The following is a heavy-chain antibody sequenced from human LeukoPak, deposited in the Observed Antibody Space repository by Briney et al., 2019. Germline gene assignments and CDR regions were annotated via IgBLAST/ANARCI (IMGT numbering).Heavy chain of an antibody. CDR1: GFTFTSYA. D-gene: IGHD1-14*01. J-gene: IGHJ3*02. V-gene: IGHV3-23*01. Sequence: GGSLRLSCAASGFTFTSYAMSWVRQAPGKGLEWVSTINKSGGTTYYADSVKGRFTISRDNSKNTLYLQMNSLRAEDTAVYYCAKPARTDAFDIWGQGTMITVSS. CDR2: INKSGGTT. CDR3: AKPARTDAFDI.